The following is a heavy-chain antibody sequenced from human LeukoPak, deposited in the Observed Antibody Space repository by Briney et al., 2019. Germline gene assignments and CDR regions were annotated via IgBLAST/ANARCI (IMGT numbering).Heavy chain of an antibody. J-gene: IGHJ4*02. CDR1: GGSISSGSYY. V-gene: IGHV4-61*02. D-gene: IGHD3-3*02. Sequence: PSETLSLTCTVSGGSISSGSYYWSWIRQPAGEELEWIGRIYTSGSTNYNPSLKSRVTISVDTSKNQFSLKLTSVTAADTALYYCAREFPPNSITPRYYFDYWGQGTLVTVSS. CDR2: IYTSGST. CDR3: AREFPPNSITPRYYFDY.